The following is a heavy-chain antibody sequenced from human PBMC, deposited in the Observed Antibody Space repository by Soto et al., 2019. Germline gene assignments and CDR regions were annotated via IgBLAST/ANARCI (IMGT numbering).Heavy chain of an antibody. Sequence: ASVKVSCKASGYTFTGYYMHWVRQAPGQGLEWMGWINPNSGGTNYAQKFQGRVTMTRDTSISTAYMELSRLRSDDTAVYYCARESPERTYHYYYGMDVWGQGTTVTVSS. V-gene: IGHV1-2*02. CDR2: INPNSGGT. CDR1: GYTFTGYY. CDR3: ARESPERTYHYYYGMDV. J-gene: IGHJ6*02.